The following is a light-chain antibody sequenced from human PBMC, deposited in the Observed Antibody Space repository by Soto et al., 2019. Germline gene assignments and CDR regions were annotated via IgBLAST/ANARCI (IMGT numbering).Light chain of an antibody. CDR1: QSMRSN. J-gene: IGKJ2*01. CDR3: QQYNNWPRT. V-gene: IGKV3-15*01. CDR2: GAS. Sequence: EIVMTQSPATLSVSPGERATLSCRASQSMRSNLAWYQQKPGQAPRLLIYGASSRATGIPARFSGSGSGTEFTLTISSLQSEDFAVYYCQQYNNWPRTFGQGTKLEIK.